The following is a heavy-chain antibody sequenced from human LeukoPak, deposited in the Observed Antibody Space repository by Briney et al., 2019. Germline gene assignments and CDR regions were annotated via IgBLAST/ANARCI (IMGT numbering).Heavy chain of an antibody. J-gene: IGHJ6*04. V-gene: IGHV3-30*18. D-gene: IGHD3-10*01. CDR1: GFTFSSYG. CDR2: ISYDGSNK. CDR3: AKDLAFYGSGSYYIAGYYYGMDV. Sequence: PGRSLRLSCAASGFTFSSYGMHWVRQAPGKGLEWVAVISYDGSNKYYADSVKGRFTISRDNSKNTPYLQMNSLRAEDTAVYYCAKDLAFYGSGSYYIAGYYYGMDVWGKGTTVTVSS.